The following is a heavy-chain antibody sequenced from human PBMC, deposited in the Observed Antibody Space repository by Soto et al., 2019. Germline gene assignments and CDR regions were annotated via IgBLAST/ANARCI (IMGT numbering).Heavy chain of an antibody. Sequence: SETLSLTCTVSGGSISIYYWSWIRQPPGKGLEWIGYIYYSGSTNYNPSLKSRVTISVDTSKNQFSLKLSSVTAADTAVYYCARVSGGLALGFDYWGQGTLVTVSS. V-gene: IGHV4-59*01. CDR2: IYYSGST. D-gene: IGHD6-19*01. J-gene: IGHJ4*02. CDR1: GGSISIYY. CDR3: ARVSGGLALGFDY.